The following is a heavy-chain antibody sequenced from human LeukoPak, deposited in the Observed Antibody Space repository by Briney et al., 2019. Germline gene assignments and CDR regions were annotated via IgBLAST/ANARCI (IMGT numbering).Heavy chain of an antibody. J-gene: IGHJ4*02. D-gene: IGHD3-22*01. CDR1: GFTFSSYA. CDR3: AKPERRYYDSSGYPFDY. CDR2: ISGSGGST. V-gene: IGHV3-23*01. Sequence: GGSLRLSCAASGFTFSSYAMSWVRQAPGKGLEWVSAISGSGGSTYYADSVKGRFTISRDNSKNTLYLQMNSLRAEDTAVYYCAKPERRYYDSSGYPFDYWGQGTLVTVSS.